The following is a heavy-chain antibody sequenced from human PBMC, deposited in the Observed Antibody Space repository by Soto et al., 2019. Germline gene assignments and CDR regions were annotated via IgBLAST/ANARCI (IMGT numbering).Heavy chain of an antibody. D-gene: IGHD3-10*01. V-gene: IGHV4-59*01. CDR1: GGSISSYY. CDR2: IYYSGST. CDR3: AREPLGSAYGSGPFDY. J-gene: IGHJ4*02. Sequence: SETLSLTCTVSGGSISSYYWSWIRQPPGKGLAWIGYIYYSGSTNYNPSLKSRVTISVDTSKNQFSLKLSSVTAADTAVYYCAREPLGSAYGSGPFDYWGQGTLVTVSS.